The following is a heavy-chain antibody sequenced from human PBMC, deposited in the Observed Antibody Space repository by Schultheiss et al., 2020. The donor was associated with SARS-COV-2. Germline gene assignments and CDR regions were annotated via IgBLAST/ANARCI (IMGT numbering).Heavy chain of an antibody. CDR2: ISSSSSYI. J-gene: IGHJ4*02. CDR1: GFTFSSYS. V-gene: IGHV3-21*01. Sequence: GGSLRLSCAASGFTFSSYSMNWVRQAPGKGLEWVSSISSSSSYIYYADSVKGRFTISRDNAKNSLYLQMNSLRAEDTAVYYCARDLMSDFWSGYYSGIDYWGQGTLVTVSS. CDR3: ARDLMSDFWSGYYSGIDY. D-gene: IGHD3-3*01.